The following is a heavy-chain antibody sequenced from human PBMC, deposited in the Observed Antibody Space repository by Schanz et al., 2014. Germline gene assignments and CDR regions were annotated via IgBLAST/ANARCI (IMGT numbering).Heavy chain of an antibody. CDR1: GFSFSTYA. CDR3: IRGDIMVVPVAHF. D-gene: IGHD2-2*01. Sequence: EQLVESGGGLAQPGGSLRLSCAASGFSFSTYAMNWVRQAPGQGLEWVSTVTSAYTTYYADSVKGRFTISRDNSKNTLYLQMNSLRAEDTAVYYCIRGDIMVVPVAHFWGQGILVTVSS. CDR2: VTSAYTT. V-gene: IGHV3-23*04. J-gene: IGHJ4*02.